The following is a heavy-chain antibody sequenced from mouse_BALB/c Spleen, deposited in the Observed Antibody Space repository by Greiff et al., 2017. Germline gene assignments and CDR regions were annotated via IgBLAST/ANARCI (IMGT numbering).Heavy chain of an antibody. CDR2: IYPGNSDT. CDR1: GYSFTSYW. J-gene: IGHJ4*01. V-gene: IGHV1-5*01. D-gene: IGHD2-4*01. CDR3: TGHSDYYYDAMDY. Sequence: EVQVVESGTVLARPGASVKMSCKASGYSFTSYWMHWVKQRPGQGLEWIGAIYPGNSDTSYNQKFKGKAKLTAVTSASTAYMELSSLTNEDSAVYYCTGHSDYYYDAMDYWGQGTSVTVSS.